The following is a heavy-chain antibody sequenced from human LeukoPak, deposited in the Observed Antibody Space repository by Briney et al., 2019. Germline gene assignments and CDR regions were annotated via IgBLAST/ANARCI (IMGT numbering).Heavy chain of an antibody. J-gene: IGHJ6*04. CDR3: AELGITMIGGV. CDR1: GFTCSDYY. V-gene: IGHV3-11*04. CDR2: TSNSGSTK. Sequence: GGSLRLSCTASGFTCSDYYMNWIRQAPGKGLEWVSYTSNSGSTKSYADSVEGRFTISRDNAKNSLYLQMNSLRAEDTAVYYCAELGITMIGGVWGKGTTVTISS. D-gene: IGHD3-10*02.